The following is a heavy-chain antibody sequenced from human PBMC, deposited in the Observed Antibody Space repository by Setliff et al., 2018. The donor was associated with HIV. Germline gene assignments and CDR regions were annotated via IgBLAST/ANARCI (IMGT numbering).Heavy chain of an antibody. CDR1: GGSFSGYY. D-gene: IGHD6-19*01. CDR3: ARSAVPGLAHWFDP. Sequence: SETLSLTCAVYGGSFSGYYWSWIRQPPGKGLEWIGEINHSGSTNYNPSLKSRVTISVDTSKNQFSLKLTSVTAADTAVYYCARSAVPGLAHWFDPWGQGTLVT. J-gene: IGHJ5*02. CDR2: INHSGST. V-gene: IGHV4-34*01.